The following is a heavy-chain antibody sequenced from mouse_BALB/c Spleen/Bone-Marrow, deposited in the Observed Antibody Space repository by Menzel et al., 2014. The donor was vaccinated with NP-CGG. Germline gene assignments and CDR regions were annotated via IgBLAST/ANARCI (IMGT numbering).Heavy chain of an antibody. D-gene: IGHD2-4*01. CDR3: ARDSFLITRALDY. J-gene: IGHJ4*01. V-gene: IGHV2-6-7*01. CDR2: IWGDGST. Sequence: VKLMESGPGLVAPSQSLSITCTVSGFSLTGYGVSWVRQPPGKGLEWLGMIWGDGSTDYNSALKSRLSISKDNSKSQVFSKMNSLQTDDTARYYCARDSFLITRALDYWGQGTSVTVSS. CDR1: GFSLTGYG.